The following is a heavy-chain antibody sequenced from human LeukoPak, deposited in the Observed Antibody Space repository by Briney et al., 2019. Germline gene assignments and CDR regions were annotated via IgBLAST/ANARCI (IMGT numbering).Heavy chain of an antibody. CDR2: IFYSGST. V-gene: IGHV4-59*01. J-gene: IGHJ6*04. CDR1: GGPISSYY. D-gene: IGHD5-12*01. Sequence: PSETLSLTCSVSGGPISSYYWSWIRQPPGKGLEWIGYIFYSGSTKYNPSLKSRAVISVDTSKNHVSLRLRSVTAGDTAVYYCARNRGSGYSLHYYYGMDVWGKGTTVTVSS. CDR3: ARNRGSGYSLHYYYGMDV.